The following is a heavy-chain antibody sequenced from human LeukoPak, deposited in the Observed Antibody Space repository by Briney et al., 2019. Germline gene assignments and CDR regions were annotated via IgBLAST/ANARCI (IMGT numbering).Heavy chain of an antibody. Sequence: SETLSLTCTVSGGSISSSSYYWGWIRQPPGKGLEWIGSIYYSGSTYSNPSLKSRVTISVDTSKNQFSLKLSAVTAADTAVYYCARLADYYDSRAFDIWGRGTMVTVSS. CDR1: GGSISSSSYY. V-gene: IGHV4-39*01. CDR3: ARLADYYDSRAFDI. J-gene: IGHJ3*02. D-gene: IGHD3-22*01. CDR2: IYYSGST.